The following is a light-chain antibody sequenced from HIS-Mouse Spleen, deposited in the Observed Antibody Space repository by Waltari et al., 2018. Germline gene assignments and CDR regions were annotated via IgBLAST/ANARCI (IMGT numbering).Light chain of an antibody. CDR1: SSDVGGYNY. V-gene: IGLV2-14*03. CDR2: YVS. J-gene: IGLJ2*01. CDR3: SSYTSSSFNVV. Sequence: QSALTQPASVSGSPGQSITISCTGTSSDVGGYNYVTCYQQHPGKAPKLMIYYVSNRPSAVSNRFSGSKSGNTASLTISGLQAEDEADYYCSSYTSSSFNVVFGGGTKLTVL.